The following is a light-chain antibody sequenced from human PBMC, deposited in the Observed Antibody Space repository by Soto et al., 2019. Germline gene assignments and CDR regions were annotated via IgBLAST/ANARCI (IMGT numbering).Light chain of an antibody. J-gene: IGKJ1*01. V-gene: IGKV1-5*03. CDR3: QQYNSYPWT. CDR1: QRISSW. CDR2: EAS. Sequence: DIQMTQSPSTLSVSVGDRVTITCRASQRISSWLAWYQQKPGKAPKLLIYEASSLESGVPSRFIGSGSGTEFTLTISSLQPDDFATYYCQQYNSYPWTFGQGTKVEIK.